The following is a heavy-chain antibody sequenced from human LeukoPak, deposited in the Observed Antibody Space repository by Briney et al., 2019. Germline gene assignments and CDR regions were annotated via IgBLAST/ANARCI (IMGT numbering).Heavy chain of an antibody. CDR1: GYTFTSYY. CDR2: IIPIFGTA. Sequence: ASVKVSCKASGYTFTSYYMHWVRQAPGQGLEWMGGIIPIFGTANYAQKFQGRVTITADKSTSTAYMELSSLRSEDTAVYYCARVQYYYDSSAHIPGVYFDYWGQGTLVTVSS. CDR3: ARVQYYYDSSAHIPGVYFDY. J-gene: IGHJ4*02. V-gene: IGHV1-69*06. D-gene: IGHD3-22*01.